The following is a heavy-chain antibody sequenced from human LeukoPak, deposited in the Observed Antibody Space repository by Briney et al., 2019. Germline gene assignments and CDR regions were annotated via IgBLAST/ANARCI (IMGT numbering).Heavy chain of an antibody. J-gene: IGHJ3*02. CDR1: GGSISSGGYY. D-gene: IGHD3-10*01. V-gene: IGHV4-31*03. Sequence: KPSETLSLTCTVSGGSISSGGYYWSWIRQHPGKGLEWIGYIYCSGSTYYNPSLKSRVTISFDTSKNQFSLKLSSVTAADTAVYYCARAIYGSGSSDAFDIWGQGTMVTVSS. CDR2: IYCSGST. CDR3: ARAIYGSGSSDAFDI.